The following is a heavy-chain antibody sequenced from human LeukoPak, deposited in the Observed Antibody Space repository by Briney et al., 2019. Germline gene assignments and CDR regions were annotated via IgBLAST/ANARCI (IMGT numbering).Heavy chain of an antibody. J-gene: IGHJ4*02. V-gene: IGHV4-59*01. D-gene: IGHD3-10*01. Sequence: SETLSLTCAVYGGSFSGYYWSWIRQPPGKGLEWIGYIYYSGSTNYNPSLKSRVTISVDTSKNQFSLKLSSVTAADTAVYYCAREQGSGSLGLDYWGQGTLVTVSS. CDR3: AREQGSGSLGLDY. CDR2: IYYSGST. CDR1: GGSFSGYY.